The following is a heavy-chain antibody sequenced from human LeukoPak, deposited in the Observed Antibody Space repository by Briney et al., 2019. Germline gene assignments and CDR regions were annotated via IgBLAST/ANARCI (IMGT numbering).Heavy chain of an antibody. Sequence: GGSLRLSCAASGFTFRSYAMSWVRQAPGRGLEWVSGISGSGLNTYYADSVKGRFTSSRDNSKNMLYLQMNSLRAEDTAVYYCAKGGGYGSGTYSEDWGQGILVTVSS. CDR2: ISGSGLNT. CDR1: GFTFRSYA. D-gene: IGHD3-10*01. CDR3: AKGGGYGSGTYSED. J-gene: IGHJ4*02. V-gene: IGHV3-23*01.